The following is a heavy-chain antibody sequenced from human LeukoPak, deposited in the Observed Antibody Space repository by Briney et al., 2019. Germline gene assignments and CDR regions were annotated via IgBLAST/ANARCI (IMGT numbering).Heavy chain of an antibody. D-gene: IGHD3-10*01. V-gene: IGHV4-30-2*01. CDR3: ARDRSFGGFDP. CDR1: GGSISSGGYS. J-gene: IGHJ5*02. CDR2: IYHSGST. Sequence: SQTLSLTCAVSGGSISSGGYSWSWIRQPPGKGLEWIGYIYHSGSTYYNPSLKSRVTISVDRSKNQFSLKLSSVTAADTAVYHCARDRSFGGFDPWGQGTLVTVSS.